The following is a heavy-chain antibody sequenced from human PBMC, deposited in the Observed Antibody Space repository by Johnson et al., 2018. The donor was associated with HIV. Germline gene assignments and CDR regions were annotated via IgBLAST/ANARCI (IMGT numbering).Heavy chain of an antibody. CDR3: AKDRRRLHDAFDL. J-gene: IGHJ3*01. D-gene: IGHD5-24*01. Sequence: QVQVVESGGGVVQPGRSLRLSCAASGFSFSSYGMHWVRQAPGKGLEWVAIISYEGTNKYYAGSVKGRFTISRDNSKNTLSLQMNSLRAEDTAVYYCAKDRRRLHDAFDLWGQGTMVTVSS. CDR1: GFSFSSYG. V-gene: IGHV3-30*19. CDR2: ISYEGTNK.